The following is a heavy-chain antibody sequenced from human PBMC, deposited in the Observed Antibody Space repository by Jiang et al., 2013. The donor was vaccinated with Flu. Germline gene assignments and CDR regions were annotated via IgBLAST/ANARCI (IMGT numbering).Heavy chain of an antibody. D-gene: IGHD2-15*01. Sequence: QAPGQGLEWMGGIIPAVGTAKYAKKFQGRVTISADESTRTADIELSSLTSDDTAVYYCARGSQVADYYYGMDVW. V-gene: IGHV1-69*01. J-gene: IGHJ6*01. CDR2: IIPAVGTA. CDR3: ARGSQVADYYYGMDV.